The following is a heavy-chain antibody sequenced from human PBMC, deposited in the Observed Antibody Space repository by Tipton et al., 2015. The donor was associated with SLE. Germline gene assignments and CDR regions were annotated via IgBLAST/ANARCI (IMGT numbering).Heavy chain of an antibody. CDR3: ARNYYDSSGYNFFDY. J-gene: IGHJ4*02. Sequence: TLSLTCTVSGGSIIDYYWSWVRQPPGKGLEWLGYISDAGSTNYSPSLRSRVTISVDPSKNHFSLTLTSVTAADTAVYYCARNYYDSSGYNFFDYWGQGTLVTVSS. CDR2: ISDAGST. V-gene: IGHV4-59*08. CDR1: GGSIIDYY. D-gene: IGHD3-22*01.